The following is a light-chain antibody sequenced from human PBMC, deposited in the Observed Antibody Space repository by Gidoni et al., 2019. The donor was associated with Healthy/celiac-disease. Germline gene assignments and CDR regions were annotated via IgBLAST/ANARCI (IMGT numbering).Light chain of an antibody. V-gene: IGKV3-20*01. CDR1: QSVSSSY. J-gene: IGKJ3*01. CDR3: QQYGSSPFT. Sequence: VLTPSPGTLSLSPGERATLSCRASQSVSSSYLAWYQQKPGQAPRLLIYGASSRATGIPDRFSGSGSGTDFTLTISRLEPEDFAVYYCQQYGSSPFTFXPXTKVXIK. CDR2: GAS.